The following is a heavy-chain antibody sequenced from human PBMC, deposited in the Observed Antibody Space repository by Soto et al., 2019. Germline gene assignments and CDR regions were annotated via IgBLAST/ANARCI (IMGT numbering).Heavy chain of an antibody. CDR2: SSDNGGT. CDR3: PRPSTHVVWRGFEL. D-gene: IGHD3-10*01. Sequence: PSSSXSLTCTLGTCCISCTNCDVCWIRQPPGKVLQWIGSSSDNGGTFYNPSLKGRVVISFDTSKKQSSLQVTSVTAADTAVYFCPRPSTHVVWRGFELWGQG. J-gene: IGHJ4*02. CDR1: TCCISCTNCD. V-gene: IGHV4-39*01.